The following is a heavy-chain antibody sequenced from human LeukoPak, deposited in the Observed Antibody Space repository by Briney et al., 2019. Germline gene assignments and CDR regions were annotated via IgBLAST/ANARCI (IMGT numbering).Heavy chain of an antibody. D-gene: IGHD2/OR15-2a*01. CDR3: ARLYAYKLDY. J-gene: IGHJ4*02. CDR2: ISYTGST. Sequence: SETLSLTCTVSGCSISSYYWTWIRQPPGKGLEWIGYISYTGSTNCNPSHKSRVTISVDTSKNQFSLKLSSVTAADTAVYHCARLYAYKLDYWGQGTLVTVSS. V-gene: IGHV4-59*08. CDR1: GCSISSYY.